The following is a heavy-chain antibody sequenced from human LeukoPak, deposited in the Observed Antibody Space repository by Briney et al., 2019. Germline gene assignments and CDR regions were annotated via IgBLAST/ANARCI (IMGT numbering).Heavy chain of an antibody. CDR3: ARGKDGYYGSGSYFPYYYYYCYMDV. CDR2: IIPIFGTA. CDR1: GYSFTGHY. V-gene: IGHV1-69*13. Sequence: SVKVSCKASGYSFTGHYMHWVRQAPGQGLEWMGGIIPIFGTANYAQKFQGRVTITADESTSTAYMELSSLRSEDTAVYYCARGKDGYYGSGSYFPYYYYYCYMDVWGQGTMVTVSS. J-gene: IGHJ6*03. D-gene: IGHD3-10*01.